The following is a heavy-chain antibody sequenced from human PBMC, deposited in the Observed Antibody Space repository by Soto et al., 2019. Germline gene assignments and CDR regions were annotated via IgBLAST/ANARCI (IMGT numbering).Heavy chain of an antibody. CDR3: ARDTMVRGVVYNWFDP. J-gene: IGHJ5*02. CDR1: GGSISSGDYY. D-gene: IGHD3-10*01. V-gene: IGHV4-30-4*01. CDR2: IYYSGST. Sequence: QVQLQESGPGLVKPSQTLSLTCTVSGGSISSGDYYWSWIRQPPGKGLEWIGYIYYSGSTYYNPSLKSRVTISVYTSKNQFSLKLSSVTAADTAVYYCARDTMVRGVVYNWFDPWGQGTLVTVSS.